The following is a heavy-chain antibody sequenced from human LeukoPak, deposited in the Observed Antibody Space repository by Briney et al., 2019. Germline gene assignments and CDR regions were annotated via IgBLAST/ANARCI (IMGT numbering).Heavy chain of an antibody. Sequence: GGSLRLSCAVSGFTVSSNYMSWVRQAPGKGLEWVSVIYSGGSTYYADSVKGRFTISRDNSKNTLYLQMNSLRAEDTAVYYCARDWRRYYFDYWGQGTLVTVSS. CDR3: ARDWRRYYFDY. CDR1: GFTVSSNY. CDR2: IYSGGST. J-gene: IGHJ4*02. V-gene: IGHV3-53*01. D-gene: IGHD3-3*01.